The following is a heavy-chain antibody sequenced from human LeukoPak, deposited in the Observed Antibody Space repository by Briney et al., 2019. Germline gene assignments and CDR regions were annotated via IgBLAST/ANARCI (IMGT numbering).Heavy chain of an antibody. V-gene: IGHV1-2*02. CDR2: INPNSGGT. J-gene: IGHJ6*02. CDR1: GYTFTGYY. CDR3: ARDLVVEYHYYYDGMDV. Sequence: GASVKVSCKASGYTFTGYYMHWVRQAPGQVLAWMGWINPNSGGTNYAQKFQGRVTMTRDTSISTAYMELSRLRSDDTAVYYCARDLVVEYHYYYDGMDVWGQGTTVTVSS. D-gene: IGHD2-2*01.